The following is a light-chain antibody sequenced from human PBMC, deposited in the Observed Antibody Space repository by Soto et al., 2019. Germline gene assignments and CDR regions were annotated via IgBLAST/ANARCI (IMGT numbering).Light chain of an antibody. CDR2: DVS. V-gene: IGLV2-14*01. CDR1: SSDVGGYNY. CDR3: SSYISSSTHV. Sequence: QSALTQPASVSGSPGQSITISCTGTSSDVGGYNYVSWYQQHPGKAPKLMIYDVSNRPSGVSNRFSGSKSGNTASLTISGLHAEDEADYYCSSYISSSTHVFGTGTKLTVL. J-gene: IGLJ1*01.